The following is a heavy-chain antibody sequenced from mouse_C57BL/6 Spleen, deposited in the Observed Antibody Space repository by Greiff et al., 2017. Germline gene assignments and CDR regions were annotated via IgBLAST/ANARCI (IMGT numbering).Heavy chain of an antibody. CDR3: ASTGYDGYFYFDY. V-gene: IGHV1-80*01. CDR1: GYAFSSYW. CDR2: IYPGDGDT. Sequence: VQLQQSGAELVKPGASVKISCKASGYAFSSYWMNWVKQRPGKGLEWIGQIYPGDGDTNYNGKFKGKATLTADKSSSTAYMQLSSLTYEDSAVXYCASTGYDGYFYFDYWGQGTTLTVSS. J-gene: IGHJ2*01. D-gene: IGHD2-3*01.